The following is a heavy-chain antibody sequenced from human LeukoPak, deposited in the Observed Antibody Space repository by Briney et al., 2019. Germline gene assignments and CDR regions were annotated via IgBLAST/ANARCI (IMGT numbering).Heavy chain of an antibody. CDR3: ARSGWFGELLGETGWFDP. CDR2: IYHSGST. D-gene: IGHD3-10*01. J-gene: IGHJ5*02. V-gene: IGHV4-4*02. Sequence: GSLRLSCAASGFTFSIYGMSWVRQPPGKGLEWIGEIYHSGSTNYNPSLKSRVTISVDKSKNQFSLKLSSVTAADTAVYYCARSGWFGELLGETGWFDPWGQGTLVTVSS. CDR1: GFTFSIYGM.